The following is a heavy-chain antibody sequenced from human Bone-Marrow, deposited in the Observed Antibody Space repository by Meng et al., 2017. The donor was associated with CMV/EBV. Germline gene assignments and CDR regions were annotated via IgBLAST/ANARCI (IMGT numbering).Heavy chain of an antibody. CDR1: GFTVSSNY. J-gene: IGHJ6*02. CDR2: IYSGGST. D-gene: IGHD2-2*01. Sequence: GESLKISCAASGFTVSSNYMSWVRQAPGKGLEWVSVIYSGGSTYYADSVKGRFTISRDNSKNTLFLQMNSLRAEDTAVYYCAKEACSTTSCYYNYYHGLDVWCQGTTVTVSS. V-gene: IGHV3-53*01. CDR3: AKEACSTTSCYYNYYHGLDV.